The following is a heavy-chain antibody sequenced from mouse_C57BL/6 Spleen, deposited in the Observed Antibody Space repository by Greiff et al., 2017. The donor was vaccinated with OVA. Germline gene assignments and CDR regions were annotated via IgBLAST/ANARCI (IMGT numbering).Heavy chain of an antibody. CDR1: GYAFSSSW. D-gene: IGHD3-2*02. V-gene: IGHV1-82*01. J-gene: IGHJ4*01. CDR2: IYPGDGDT. CDR3: AGGQLRLRDYAMDY. Sequence: LQQSGPELVKPGASVKISCKASGYAFSSSWMNWVKQRPGKGLEWIGRIYPGDGDTNYNGKFKGKATLTADKSSSTAYMQLSSLTSEDSAVYCCAGGQLRLRDYAMDYWGQGTSVTVSS.